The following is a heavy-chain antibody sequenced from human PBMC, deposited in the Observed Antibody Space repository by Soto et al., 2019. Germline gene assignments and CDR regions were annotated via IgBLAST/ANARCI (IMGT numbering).Heavy chain of an antibody. V-gene: IGHV5-51*01. CDR1: GYSFTSYW. CDR3: ARLLGYCSGGSCYSVYYYGMDV. D-gene: IGHD2-15*01. Sequence: GESLKISCKGSGYSFTSYWIGWVRQMPGKGLEWMGIIYPGDSDTRYSPSFQGQVTISADKSISTAYLQWSSLKASDTAMYYCARLLGYCSGGSCYSVYYYGMDVWGQGTTVTVSS. CDR2: IYPGDSDT. J-gene: IGHJ6*02.